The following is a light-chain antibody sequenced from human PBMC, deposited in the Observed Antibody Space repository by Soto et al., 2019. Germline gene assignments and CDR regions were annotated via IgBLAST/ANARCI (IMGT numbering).Light chain of an antibody. CDR3: QQYNTYST. CDR1: QDIGND. J-gene: IGKJ5*01. Sequence: AIQMTQSPSSLSASEGDSVTITCRASQDIGNDLGWYQQKPGKAPKLLIYATSSLQSGVPARFSGSGSGTEFTLTISSLQPDDFATYYCQQYNTYSTFGQGTRLEIK. CDR2: ATS. V-gene: IGKV1-6*01.